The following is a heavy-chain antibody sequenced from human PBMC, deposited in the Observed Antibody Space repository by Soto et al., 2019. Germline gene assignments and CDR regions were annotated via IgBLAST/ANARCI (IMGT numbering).Heavy chain of an antibody. Sequence: SETLSLTCTVSGGSINNKDYYWTWIRQHPVKSLEWIGYIFSSGTSFNNPSLRSRLIISIDTSTNQFSLELSSVTAADTALYYCARAVYGSDYFDIWGPGNLVTVSS. J-gene: IGHJ4*02. CDR3: ARAVYGSDYFDI. D-gene: IGHD3-10*01. CDR2: IFSSGTS. CDR1: GGSINNKDYY. V-gene: IGHV4-31*03.